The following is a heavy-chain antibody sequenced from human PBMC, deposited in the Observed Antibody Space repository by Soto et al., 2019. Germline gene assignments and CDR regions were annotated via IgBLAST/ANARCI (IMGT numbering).Heavy chain of an antibody. CDR3: AREGGYCSGGSCYSGYFDY. Sequence: EVQLVESGGGLVQPGGSLRLSCAASGFTFSSYEMNWVRQAPGKGLEWVSYISGSGSTIYYADSVKGRFTISRDNAKNSLYLQMNSLRAEDTAVYYCAREGGYCSGGSCYSGYFDYWGQGTLVTVSS. D-gene: IGHD2-15*01. J-gene: IGHJ4*02. V-gene: IGHV3-48*03. CDR1: GFTFSSYE. CDR2: ISGSGSTI.